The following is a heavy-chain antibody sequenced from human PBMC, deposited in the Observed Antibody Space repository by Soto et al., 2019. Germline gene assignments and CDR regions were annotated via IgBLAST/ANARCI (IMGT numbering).Heavy chain of an antibody. J-gene: IGHJ4*02. Sequence: NPSETLSLTCTVSGGSVSSGSYYWSWIRQPPGKGPEWIGYIYYSGSTNYNPSLKSRVTISVDTSKNQFSLKLSSVTAADTAVYYCAREALKYSSHPLFDYWGQGTLVTVSS. CDR1: GGSVSSGSYY. CDR3: AREALKYSSHPLFDY. D-gene: IGHD6-6*01. V-gene: IGHV4-61*01. CDR2: IYYSGST.